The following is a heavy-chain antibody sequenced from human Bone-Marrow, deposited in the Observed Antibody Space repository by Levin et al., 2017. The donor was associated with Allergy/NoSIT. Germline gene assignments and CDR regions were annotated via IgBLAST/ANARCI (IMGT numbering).Heavy chain of an antibody. D-gene: IGHD3-10*01. J-gene: IGHJ3*02. Sequence: PGGSLRLSCAASGFNFDDYTMHWVRQVPGKGLEWVSLINWGGTDTYYADSVKGRFTISRDNSKNSLYLQMNSLRTEDTALYYCAKPNIPFNYYGSGNYPTFDAFDIWGLGTMVTVSS. CDR1: GFNFDDYT. CDR3: AKPNIPFNYYGSGNYPTFDAFDI. CDR2: INWGGTDT. V-gene: IGHV3-43*01.